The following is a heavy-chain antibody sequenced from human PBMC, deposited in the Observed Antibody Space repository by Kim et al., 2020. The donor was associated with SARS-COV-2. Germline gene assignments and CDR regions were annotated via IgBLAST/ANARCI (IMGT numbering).Heavy chain of an antibody. Sequence: GGSLRLSCEVSGFTLGIYAMTWVRQTPGKGLEWVSGLRGSGGATYYADSVQGRFSVSRDNSKNTLYLQMNSLRADDTAVYYCAKQVGAAMRPFDSWGQGT. V-gene: IGHV3-23*01. J-gene: IGHJ4*02. D-gene: IGHD6-25*01. CDR1: GFTLGIYA. CDR2: LRGSGGAT. CDR3: AKQVGAAMRPFDS.